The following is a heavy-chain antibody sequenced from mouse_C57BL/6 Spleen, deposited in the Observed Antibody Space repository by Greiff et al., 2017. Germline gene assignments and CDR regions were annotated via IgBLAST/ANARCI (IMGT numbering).Heavy chain of an antibody. D-gene: IGHD2-5*01. CDR3: ARTAYYSNSYYFDY. CDR2: IYPSDSET. Sequence: VQLQQPGAELVRPGSSVKLSCKASGYTFTSYWMDWVKQRPGQGLEWIGNIYPSDSETHYNQKFKDKATLTVDKSSSTAYMQLSSLTSEDSAVYYCARTAYYSNSYYFDYWGQGTTLTVSS. J-gene: IGHJ2*01. V-gene: IGHV1-61*01. CDR1: GYTFTSYW.